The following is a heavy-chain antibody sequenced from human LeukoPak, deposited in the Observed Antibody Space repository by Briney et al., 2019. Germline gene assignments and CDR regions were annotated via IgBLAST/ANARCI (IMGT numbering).Heavy chain of an antibody. D-gene: IGHD3-10*01. Sequence: PGESLRISCKGSGYSFTSYWISWVRQMPGKGLEWMGRIDPSDSYTNYSPSFQGQVTISADKSRSTACLQWSSLKASDTAMYYCARQHGSGSYYSRAIDYWGQGTLVTVSS. CDR3: ARQHGSGSYYSRAIDY. J-gene: IGHJ4*02. CDR1: GYSFTSYW. V-gene: IGHV5-10-1*04. CDR2: IDPSDSYT.